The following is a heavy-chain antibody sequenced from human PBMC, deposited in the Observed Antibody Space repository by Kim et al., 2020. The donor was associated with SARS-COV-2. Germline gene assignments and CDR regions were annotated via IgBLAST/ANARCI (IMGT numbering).Heavy chain of an antibody. CDR1: GFTFSNAW. Sequence: GGSLRLSCAASGFTFSNAWMSWVRQAPGKGLEWVGRIKSKTDGGTTDYAAPVKGRFTISRDDSKNTLYLQMNSLKTEDTAVYYCTTVGEEYCTNGVCYDSHFDYWGQGTLVTVSS. CDR3: TTVGEEYCTNGVCYDSHFDY. CDR2: IKSKTDGGTT. J-gene: IGHJ4*02. V-gene: IGHV3-15*01. D-gene: IGHD2-8*01.